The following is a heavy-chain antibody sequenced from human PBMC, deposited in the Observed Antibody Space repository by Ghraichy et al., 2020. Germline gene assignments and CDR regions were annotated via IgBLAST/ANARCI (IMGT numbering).Heavy chain of an antibody. Sequence: GGSLRLSCAASGFTFSSYGMHWVRQAPGKGLEWVAVIWYDGSNKYYADSVKGRFTISRDNSKNTLYLQMNSLRAEDTAVYYCARELNDSSGYGVDAFDIWGQGTMVTVSS. D-gene: IGHD3-22*01. V-gene: IGHV3-33*01. CDR3: ARELNDSSGYGVDAFDI. J-gene: IGHJ3*02. CDR2: IWYDGSNK. CDR1: GFTFSSYG.